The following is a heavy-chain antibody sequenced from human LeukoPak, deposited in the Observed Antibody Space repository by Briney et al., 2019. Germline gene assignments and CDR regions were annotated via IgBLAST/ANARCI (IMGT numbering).Heavy chain of an antibody. CDR2: IYYSGST. V-gene: IGHV4-59*01. J-gene: IGHJ4*02. D-gene: IGHD5-12*01. CDR1: GGSISSYY. Sequence: PSETLSLTCTVSGGSISSYYWSWIRQPPGKGLEWIGYIYYSGSTNYNPSLKSRVTISVDTSKNQFSLKLSSVTAADTAVYYCARSVDIEATIWGNWGQGTLVTVSS. CDR3: ARSVDIEATIWGN.